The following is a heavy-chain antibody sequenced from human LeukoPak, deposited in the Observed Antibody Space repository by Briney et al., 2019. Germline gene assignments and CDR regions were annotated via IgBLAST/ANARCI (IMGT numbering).Heavy chain of an antibody. D-gene: IGHD3-10*02. V-gene: IGHV4-30-4*01. CDR3: ASYFVGNGGRGY. Sequence: SETLSLTCTVSGDSINSGNSHWTWIRQPPGKGLEWLGSVYNSWNNYYNPSLESRITMSVDTSKNQYSLELSSVIAADTAVYYCASYFVGNGGRGYWGQGALVTVSS. CDR2: VYNSWNN. CDR1: GDSINSGNSH. J-gene: IGHJ4*02.